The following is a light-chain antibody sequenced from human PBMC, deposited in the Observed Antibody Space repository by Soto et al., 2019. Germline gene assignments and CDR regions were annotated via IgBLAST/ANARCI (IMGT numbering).Light chain of an antibody. CDR2: IAS. CDR3: QQLNSYPLT. Sequence: AIRLTQSPSSLSAYVGDRVTITCRASQGISGSLAWYQQKPGKAPKLVIDIASTLQSGVPSSVSGSGSGTDFTLTISSRQPEYFGTYYCQQLNSYPLTFGGRTKVEI. V-gene: IGKV1-13*02. J-gene: IGKJ4*01. CDR1: QGISGS.